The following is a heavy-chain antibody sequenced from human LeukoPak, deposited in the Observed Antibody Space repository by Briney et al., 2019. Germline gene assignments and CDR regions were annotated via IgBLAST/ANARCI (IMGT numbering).Heavy chain of an antibody. CDR3: VRASRGWYYFDY. V-gene: IGHV3-13*05. Sequence: SGGSLILSCAASGFTFSSYDMHWVRQVTGKGLEWVSAIGTAGDPSYPGSVKGRFTISREIAKNSLYLQMNSLRDGDTAVYYCVRASRGWYYFDYWGQGTLVTVSS. J-gene: IGHJ4*02. D-gene: IGHD6-19*01. CDR2: IGTAGDP. CDR1: GFTFSSYD.